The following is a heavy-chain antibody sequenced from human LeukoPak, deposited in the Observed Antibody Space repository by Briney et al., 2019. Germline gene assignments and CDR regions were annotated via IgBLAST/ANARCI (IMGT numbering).Heavy chain of an antibody. J-gene: IGHJ3*02. CDR2: INPSGGST. CDR1: GYTFTSYY. D-gene: IGHD2-2*01. V-gene: IGHV1-46*01. Sequence: ASVKVSCKASGYTFTSYYMHWVRQAPGQGLEWMGIINPSGGSTSYAQKFQGRVTMTRDMSTSTVYMELSSLRSEDTAVYYCARDMTIVVVPAAMAPPTDFGAFDIWGQGTMVTVSS. CDR3: ARDMTIVVVPAAMAPPTDFGAFDI.